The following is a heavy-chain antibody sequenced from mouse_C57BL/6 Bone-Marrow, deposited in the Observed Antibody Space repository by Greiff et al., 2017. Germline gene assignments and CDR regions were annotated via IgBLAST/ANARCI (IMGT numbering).Heavy chain of an antibody. J-gene: IGHJ3*01. D-gene: IGHD1-1*01. CDR3: AFYGSSYVGFAY. Sequence: QVQLQQSGPELVKPGASVKISCKASGYAFSSSWMNWVKQRPGKGLEWIGRIYPGDGDTNYNGKFKGKATVTAAKSSSTAYMQLSSLTSEDSAVYFCAFYGSSYVGFAYWGQGTLVTVSA. V-gene: IGHV1-82*01. CDR1: GYAFSSSW. CDR2: IYPGDGDT.